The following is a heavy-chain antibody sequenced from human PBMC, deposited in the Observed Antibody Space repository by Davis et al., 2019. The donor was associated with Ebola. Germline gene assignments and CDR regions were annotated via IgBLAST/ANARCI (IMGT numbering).Heavy chain of an antibody. J-gene: IGHJ6*02. CDR2: INPHNGNT. D-gene: IGHD1-26*01. CDR3: ARSRGSYYVYYYGMDV. CDR1: GYTFTNYG. V-gene: IGHV1-18*04. Sequence: ASVKVSCKASGYTFTNYGITWVRQAPGQGLEWMGWINPHNGNTNYAQNVQGRVTMTTDTSTSTAYMELRSLRSDDTAVYYCARSRGSYYVYYYGMDVWGQGTTVTVS.